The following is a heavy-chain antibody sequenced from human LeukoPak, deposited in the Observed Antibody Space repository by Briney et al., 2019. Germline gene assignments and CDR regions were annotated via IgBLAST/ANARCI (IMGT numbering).Heavy chain of an antibody. D-gene: IGHD3-9*01. Sequence: PSETLSLTCTVSGGSISSYYWSWIRQPAGKGLEWIGEINHSGSTNYNPSLKSRVTISVDTSKNQFSLKLSSVTAADTAVYYCARIVLRYFDWLSVDAFDIWGQGTMVTVSS. V-gene: IGHV4-34*01. CDR1: GGSISSYY. J-gene: IGHJ3*02. CDR2: INHSGST. CDR3: ARIVLRYFDWLSVDAFDI.